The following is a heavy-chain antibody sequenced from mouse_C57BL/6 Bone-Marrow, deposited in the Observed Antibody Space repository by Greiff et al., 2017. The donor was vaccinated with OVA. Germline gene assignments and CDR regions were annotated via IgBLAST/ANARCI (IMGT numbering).Heavy chain of an antibody. CDR1: GYTFTSYW. Sequence: QVQLQQPGAELVKPGASVKLSCKASGYTFTSYWMQWVKQRPGQGLEWIGEIDPSDSYTNYNQKFKGKATLTVDTSSSTAYMQLSSLTSEDSAVYYCARGAYGNYFWYFDVWGTGTTVTVSS. CDR2: IDPSDSYT. CDR3: ARGAYGNYFWYFDV. D-gene: IGHD2-1*01. J-gene: IGHJ1*03. V-gene: IGHV1-50*01.